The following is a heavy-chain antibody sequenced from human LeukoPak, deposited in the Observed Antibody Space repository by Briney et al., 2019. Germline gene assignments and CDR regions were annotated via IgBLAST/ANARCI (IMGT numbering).Heavy chain of an antibody. D-gene: IGHD3-10*01. V-gene: IGHV4-59*01. CDR1: RASISSYY. CDR2: IYYTGNS. Sequence: SETLSLTCTVSRASISSYYWSWIRQPPGKGLEWIGYIYYTGNSNYNPSLKSRVTMSVDTSKNQFSLKLSSVTAADTAVYYCAKEPFYYYGSGSYYRYWGQGTLVTVSS. J-gene: IGHJ4*02. CDR3: AKEPFYYYGSGSYYRY.